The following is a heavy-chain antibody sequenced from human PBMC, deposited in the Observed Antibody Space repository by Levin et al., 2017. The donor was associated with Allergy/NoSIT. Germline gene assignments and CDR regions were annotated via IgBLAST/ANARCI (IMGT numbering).Heavy chain of an antibody. CDR3: AREGKAVAGTGDY. J-gene: IGHJ4*02. CDR1: GYTFTGYY. Sequence: ASVKVSCKASGYTFTGYYMHWVRQAPGQGLEWMGWINPNSGGTNYAQKFQGRVTMTRDTSISTAYMELSRLRSDDTAVYYCAREGKAVAGTGDYWGQGTLVTVSS. V-gene: IGHV1-2*02. CDR2: INPNSGGT. D-gene: IGHD6-19*01.